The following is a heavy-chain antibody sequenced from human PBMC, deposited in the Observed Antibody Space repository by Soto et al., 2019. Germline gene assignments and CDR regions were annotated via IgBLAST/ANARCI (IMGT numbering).Heavy chain of an antibody. CDR2: IYYSGST. CDR3: ARYEAARFYYGMDV. V-gene: IGHV4-39*01. D-gene: IGHD6-6*01. Sequence: SETLSLTCTVSGGSISSSSYYWGWIRQPPGKGLEWIGSIYYSGSTYYNPSLKSRVTISVDMSKNQFSLKLSSVTAADTAVYYCARYEAARFYYGMDVWGQGTTVTVSS. CDR1: GGSISSSSYY. J-gene: IGHJ6*02.